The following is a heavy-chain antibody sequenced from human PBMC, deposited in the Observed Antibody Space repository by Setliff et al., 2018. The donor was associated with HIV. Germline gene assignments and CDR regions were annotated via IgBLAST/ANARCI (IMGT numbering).Heavy chain of an antibody. CDR3: ARSKVNYDILTGYPDAFYI. V-gene: IGHV4-61*09. CDR2: VYTSGST. D-gene: IGHD3-9*01. CDR1: GDSFSSNTNH. Sequence: SETLSLTCTVSGDSFSSNTNHWGWIRQPAGKGLEWIGHVYTSGSTDYNPSLKSRVTISVDTSKNQFSLKLSSVTAADTAVYYCARSKVNYDILTGYPDAFYIWGQGTMVTVSS. J-gene: IGHJ3*02.